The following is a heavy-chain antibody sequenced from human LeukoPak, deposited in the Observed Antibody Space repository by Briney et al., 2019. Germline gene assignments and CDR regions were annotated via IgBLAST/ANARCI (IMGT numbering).Heavy chain of an antibody. Sequence: GASVKVSCKASGGTFSSYAISWVRQAPGQGLEWMGRIIPILGIANYAQKFQGRVTITADKSTSTAYMELSRLRSDDTAVYYCATHRGDSSGWPYFDYWGQGTLVTVSS. CDR3: ATHRGDSSGWPYFDY. V-gene: IGHV1-69*04. J-gene: IGHJ4*02. CDR2: IIPILGIA. CDR1: GGTFSSYA. D-gene: IGHD6-19*01.